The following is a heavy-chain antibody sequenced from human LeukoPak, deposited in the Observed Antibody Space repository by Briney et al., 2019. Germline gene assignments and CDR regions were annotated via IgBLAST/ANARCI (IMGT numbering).Heavy chain of an antibody. CDR3: AKDRDGSARYYTNFDY. D-gene: IGHD3-10*01. Sequence: QSSETLSLTCTVSGGSISSSSYYWGWVRQSPGKGLEWVSSMSGSGSSTYYEDSVKGRFTISRDNSKNTLYLQTNSLRADDTAVYYCAKDRDGSARYYTNFDYWGQGTLVTVSS. CDR1: GGSISSSSYY. V-gene: IGHV3-23*01. J-gene: IGHJ4*02. CDR2: MSGSGSST.